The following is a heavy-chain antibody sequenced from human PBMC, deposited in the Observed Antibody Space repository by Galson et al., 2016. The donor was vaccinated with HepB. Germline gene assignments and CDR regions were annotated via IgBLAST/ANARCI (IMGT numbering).Heavy chain of an antibody. D-gene: IGHD1-14*01. Sequence: SLRLSCAASGFTFTSYAMSWVRQAPGKGLEWLSSVSGSGGSTCYADSVRGRFIISSDSSENTLYLQMNTLRGDDKALYYCAKAGYNPHERNNWFDSWGQGTLVTVSS. V-gene: IGHV3-23*01. CDR1: GFTFTSYA. CDR3: AKAGYNPHERNNWFDS. J-gene: IGHJ5*01. CDR2: VSGSGGST.